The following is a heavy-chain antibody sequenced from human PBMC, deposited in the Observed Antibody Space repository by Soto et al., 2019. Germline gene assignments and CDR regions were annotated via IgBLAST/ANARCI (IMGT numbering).Heavy chain of an antibody. CDR3: ATSYDSGFDP. D-gene: IGHD5-12*01. J-gene: IGHJ5*02. V-gene: IGHV1-18*04. Sequence: ASVKVSCKASGYTFTSYGISWVRQAPGQGLEWMGWISVYNGNTDYAQKFQGRVTMTTDTSTSTAYMELRSLRSDDTAVYYCATSYDSGFDPWGQGTLVTGSS. CDR1: GYTFTSYG. CDR2: ISVYNGNT.